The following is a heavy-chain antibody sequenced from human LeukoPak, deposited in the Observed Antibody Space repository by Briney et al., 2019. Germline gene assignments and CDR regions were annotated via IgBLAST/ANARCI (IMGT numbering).Heavy chain of an antibody. J-gene: IGHJ4*02. CDR1: GGSFSGYY. V-gene: IGHV4-34*01. CDR2: INHSGST. CDR3: ARRAAAAGIGL. Sequence: PSETLSLTCAVYGGSFSGYYWSWIRQPPGKGLEWIGEINHSGSTNYNPSLKSRVTISVDTSKNQFSLKLSSVTAADTAVYYCARRAAAAGIGLWGQGTLVTVSS. D-gene: IGHD6-13*01.